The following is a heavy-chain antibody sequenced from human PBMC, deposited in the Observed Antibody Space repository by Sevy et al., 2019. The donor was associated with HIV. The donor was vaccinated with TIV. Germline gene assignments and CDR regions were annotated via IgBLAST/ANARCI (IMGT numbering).Heavy chain of an antibody. J-gene: IGHJ6*03. V-gene: IGHV3-23*01. CDR1: GFTFSSYA. Sequence: GGSLILTCAASGFTFSSYAMSWVRQAPGKGLEWVSAISGSGGSTYYADSVKGRFTISRDNSKNTLYLQMNSLRAGDTAVYYCAKDGYKPSVGDENYYYYYMDVWGKGTTVTVSS. CDR2: ISGSGGST. CDR3: AKDGYKPSVGDENYYYYYMDV. D-gene: IGHD1-20*01.